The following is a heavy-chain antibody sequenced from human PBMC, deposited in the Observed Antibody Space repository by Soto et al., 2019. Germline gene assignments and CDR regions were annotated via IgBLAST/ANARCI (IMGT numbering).Heavy chain of an antibody. CDR3: AADLGVVPAAMDYYYYMDV. J-gene: IGHJ6*03. Sequence: EASVKVSCKASGYTFTSYGISWVRQAPGQGLEWMGWISAYNGNTNYAQKLQGRVTMTTDTSTSTAYMELRSLRSEDTAVYYCAADLGVVPAAMDYYYYMDVWGKGTTVTVSS. D-gene: IGHD2-2*01. V-gene: IGHV1-18*01. CDR1: GYTFTSYG. CDR2: ISAYNGNT.